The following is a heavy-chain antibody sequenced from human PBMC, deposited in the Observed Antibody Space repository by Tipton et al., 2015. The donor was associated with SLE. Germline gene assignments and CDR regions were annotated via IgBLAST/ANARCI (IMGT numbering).Heavy chain of an antibody. V-gene: IGHV1-46*02. CDR2: INPSGGST. Sequence: QVQLVQSGAEVKKPGASVKISCKAAGYTFNNDHIHWVRQAPGQGLDWMAIINPSGGSTSFHQNFQGRVTVTRDTSTNTLYMELSSLKSEDTAVYFCARGFSESGFDLWGQGTMVTVSS. CDR1: GYTFNNDH. CDR3: ARGFSESGFDL. D-gene: IGHD3-3*01. J-gene: IGHJ3*01.